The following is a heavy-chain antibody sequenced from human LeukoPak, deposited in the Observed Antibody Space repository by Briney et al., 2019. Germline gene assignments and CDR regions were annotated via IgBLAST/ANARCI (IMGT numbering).Heavy chain of an antibody. Sequence: PSETLSLTCTVSGGSISSYYWSWIRQPPGKGLEWIGNIYYSGSTNYNPSLKSRVTISVDTSKNQFSLKLSSVTAADTAVYYCARGNYYDSSGYPLEYFQHWGQGTLVTVSS. D-gene: IGHD3-22*01. CDR2: IYYSGST. J-gene: IGHJ1*01. CDR3: ARGNYYDSSGYPLEYFQH. V-gene: IGHV4-59*01. CDR1: GGSISSYY.